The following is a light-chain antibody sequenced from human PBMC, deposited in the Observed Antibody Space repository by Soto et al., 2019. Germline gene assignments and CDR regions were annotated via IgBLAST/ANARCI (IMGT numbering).Light chain of an antibody. J-gene: IGKJ1*01. CDR2: GAS. CDR3: QQYGSSPWA. Sequence: EFLLTQSPGTLSLSPGERATLSWRAIQAITTYLAWYQQKPGQPHRLPIYGASNRATGIPARFSGSGSGTDFTLTISRLEPEDFAVYYCQQYGSSPWAFGQGPKLDIK. CDR1: QAITTY. V-gene: IGKV3-20*01.